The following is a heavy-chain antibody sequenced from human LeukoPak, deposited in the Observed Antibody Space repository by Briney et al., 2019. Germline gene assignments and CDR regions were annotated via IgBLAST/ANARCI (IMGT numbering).Heavy chain of an antibody. J-gene: IGHJ4*02. CDR3: AKDRYYYDSSGTFDY. CDR2: IRYDGSNK. CDR1: GFTFSSFG. Sequence: GGSLSLSCAASGFTFSSFGMHWVRQAPGKGLEWVAFIRYDGSNKYYADSVKGRFTISRDNSKNTLYLQMNSLRAEDTAVYYCAKDRYYYDSSGTFDYWGQGTLVTVSS. D-gene: IGHD3-22*01. V-gene: IGHV3-30*02.